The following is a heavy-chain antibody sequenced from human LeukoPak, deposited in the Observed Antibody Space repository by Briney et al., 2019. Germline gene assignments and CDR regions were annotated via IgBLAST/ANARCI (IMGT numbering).Heavy chain of an antibody. D-gene: IGHD6-13*01. CDR2: IKQDGSDK. CDR3: AIIPRAAAGPSARSPFHY. V-gene: IGHV3-7*01. CDR1: GFTFGGYW. Sequence: GGSLRLSCEVSGFTFGGYWMNWVRQAQGKGLEWVPNIKQDGSDKYYVDSVKGRFTISRDNAKNSLYLQMNSLRAEDTAVYYCAIIPRAAAGPSARSPFHYWGQGTLVTVSS. J-gene: IGHJ4*02.